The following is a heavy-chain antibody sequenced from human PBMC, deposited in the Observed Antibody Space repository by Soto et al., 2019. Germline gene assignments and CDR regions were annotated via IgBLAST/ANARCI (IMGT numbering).Heavy chain of an antibody. V-gene: IGHV4-59*01. D-gene: IGHD3-22*01. J-gene: IGHJ2*01. CDR1: GGSISSYY. CDR3: ARASNVAPYDSSGYYAYWYFDL. Sequence: QVQLQESGPGLVKPSETLSLTCTVSGGSISSYYWSWIRQPPGKGLEWIGYIYYSGSTNYNPSLKSRVTISVDTSKDQFSLKLSSVTAADTAVYYCARASNVAPYDSSGYYAYWYFDLWGRGTLVTVSS. CDR2: IYYSGST.